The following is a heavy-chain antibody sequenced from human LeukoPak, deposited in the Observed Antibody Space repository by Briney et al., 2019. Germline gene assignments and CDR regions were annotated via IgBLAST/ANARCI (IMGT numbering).Heavy chain of an antibody. V-gene: IGHV3-66*01. D-gene: IGHD4-17*01. CDR3: ARVYGDYWAGAFDI. CDR2: IYSGGST. CDR1: GFTVSSNY. Sequence: GGSLRLSCAASGFTVSSNYMSWVRQAPGKGLEWVSVIYSGGSTYYADSVKGRFTISRDNSKNTLYLQMNSLRAEDTAVYYCARVYGDYWAGAFDIWGQGTMVTVSS. J-gene: IGHJ3*02.